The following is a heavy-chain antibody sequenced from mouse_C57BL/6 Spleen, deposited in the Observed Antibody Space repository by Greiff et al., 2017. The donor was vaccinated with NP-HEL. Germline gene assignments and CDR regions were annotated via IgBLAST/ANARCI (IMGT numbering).Heavy chain of an antibody. CDR2: ISGGGGNT. CDR1: GFTFSSYT. Sequence: EVMLVESGGGLVKPGGSLKLSCAASGFTFSSYTMSWVRQTPEKRLEWVATISGGGGNTYYPDSVTGRFTISRDNAKNTLYLQMSSLRSEDTALYYCARHVGSYWYVDVWGTGTTVNVSS. J-gene: IGHJ1*03. V-gene: IGHV5-9*01. CDR3: ARHVGSYWYVDV.